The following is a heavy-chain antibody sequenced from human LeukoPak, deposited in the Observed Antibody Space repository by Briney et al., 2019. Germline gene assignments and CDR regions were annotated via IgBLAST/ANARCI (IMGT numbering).Heavy chain of an antibody. CDR3: ARDNYYGSGSRAPLVY. D-gene: IGHD3-10*01. V-gene: IGHV4-4*07. CDR1: GGSISSYY. J-gene: IGHJ4*02. CDR2: IYTSGST. Sequence: PSETLSLTCTVSGGSISSYYWSWIRQPAGKGLEWIGRIYTSGSTNYNPSLKSRVTMSVDTSKNQFSLKLSSVTAADTAGYYCARDNYYGSGSRAPLVYWGQGTLVTVSS.